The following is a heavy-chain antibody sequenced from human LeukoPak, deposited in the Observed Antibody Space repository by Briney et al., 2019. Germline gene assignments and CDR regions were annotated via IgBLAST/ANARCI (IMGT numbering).Heavy chain of an antibody. CDR3: ARGRPRGYSYGPYFDY. J-gene: IGHJ4*02. V-gene: IGHV4-61*02. CDR1: GASISSGSYY. Sequence: SETLSLTCTVSGASISSGSYYWSWIRQPAGKGLEWIGRIYTSGSTNYNPSLKSRVTISVDTSKNQFSLKLSSVTAADTAVYYCARGRPRGYSYGPYFDYWGQGTLLTVSS. CDR2: IYTSGST. D-gene: IGHD5-18*01.